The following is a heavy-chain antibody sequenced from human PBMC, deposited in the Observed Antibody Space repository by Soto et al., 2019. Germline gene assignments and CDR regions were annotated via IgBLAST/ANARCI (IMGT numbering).Heavy chain of an antibody. CDR1: GGSISSSSYY. D-gene: IGHD2-8*01. Sequence: QVQLQESGPGLVKASETLSLTCTVSGGSISSSSYYWGWIRQPPGKGLEWIGSIYYSGSTYYNPSLKSRVTISVDTSKNQFSVKLSSVTAADTAVYYCARLPEDCTNGVCFSYYYYMDVWGKGTTVTVSS. CDR3: ARLPEDCTNGVCFSYYYYMDV. CDR2: IYYSGST. V-gene: IGHV4-39*01. J-gene: IGHJ6*03.